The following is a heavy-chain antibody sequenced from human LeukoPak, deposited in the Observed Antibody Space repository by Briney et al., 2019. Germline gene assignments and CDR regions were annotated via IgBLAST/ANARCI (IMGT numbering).Heavy chain of an antibody. CDR1: GFTFKKYD. CDR2: IRASGGAT. D-gene: IGHD2-2*01. J-gene: IGHJ6*03. Sequence: GGSLRLSCAASGFTFKKYDVTWVRQAPGKGLEWVSGIRASGGATYYADSVKGRFNISRDNSENTLYLQTNSLRAEDTAVYYCAKSLESTNYYYHMDVWGKGTTVTISS. V-gene: IGHV3-23*01. CDR3: AKSLESTNYYYHMDV.